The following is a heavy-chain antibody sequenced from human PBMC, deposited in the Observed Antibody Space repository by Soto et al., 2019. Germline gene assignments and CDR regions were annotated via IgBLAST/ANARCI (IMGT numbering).Heavy chain of an antibody. CDR2: IYWDDDK. V-gene: IGHV2-5*02. CDR3: ARSVRGVITGPERYFDY. Sequence: QITLKESGPPLVKPTQTLTLTCTFSGFSLSTSGVGVGWIRQPPGKALEWLALIYWDDDKTYNASLKSRLTITTDTPKNQVVLTMTNMDPVDTATCFCARSVRGVITGPERYFDYWGQGTLVTVSS. CDR1: GFSLSTSGVG. J-gene: IGHJ4*02. D-gene: IGHD3-10*01.